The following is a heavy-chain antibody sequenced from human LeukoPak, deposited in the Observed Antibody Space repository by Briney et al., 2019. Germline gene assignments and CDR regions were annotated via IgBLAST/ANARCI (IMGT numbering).Heavy chain of an antibody. CDR1: GFTFSSYW. J-gene: IGHJ6*03. Sequence: PGGSLRLSCAASGFTFSSYWMHWVRQAPGKGLVWVSRINSDGSSTSYADSVKGRFTISRDNAKNTLYLQMNSLRAEDTAVYYCARGPRNYYMDVWGKGTTVTVSS. CDR2: INSDGSST. CDR3: ARGPRNYYMDV. V-gene: IGHV3-74*01.